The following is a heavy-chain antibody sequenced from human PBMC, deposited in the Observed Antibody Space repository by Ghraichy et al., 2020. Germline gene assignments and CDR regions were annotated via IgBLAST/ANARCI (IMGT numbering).Heavy chain of an antibody. CDR3: ACGASMAAGGDMFDV. CDR2: IYHSGST. Sequence: SETLSLTCTVSGGSISSGGYSWTWIRQPPGKGREWIGYIYHSGSTYYNPALKSRVTMSVARTKNQFSLNLKSVTAADTADYACACGASMAAGGDMFDVWGQGTLVTVSS. J-gene: IGHJ4*02. CDR1: GGSISSGGYS. D-gene: IGHD6-13*01. V-gene: IGHV4-30-2*01.